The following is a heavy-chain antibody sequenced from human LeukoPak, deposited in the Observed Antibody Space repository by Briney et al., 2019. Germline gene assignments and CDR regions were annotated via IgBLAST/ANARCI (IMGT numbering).Heavy chain of an antibody. CDR2: MKQDGSEK. CDR3: ARDHYYDSSGYYYSGDY. V-gene: IGHV3-7*01. Sequence: GGSLRLSCVASGFTFSRYWMNWVRQAPGKGLEWVANMKQDGSEKYYVDSVKGRFTISRDNAKNSLYLQMNSLRAEDTAVYYCARDHYYDSSGYYYSGDYWGQGTLVTVSS. J-gene: IGHJ4*02. D-gene: IGHD3-22*01. CDR1: GFTFSRYW.